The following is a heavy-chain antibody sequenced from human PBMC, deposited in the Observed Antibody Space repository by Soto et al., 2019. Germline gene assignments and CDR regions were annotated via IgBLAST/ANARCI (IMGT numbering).Heavy chain of an antibody. J-gene: IGHJ5*02. CDR3: ARVSLLYYDFWSGPLRNWFDP. Sequence: ETLSLTCAVYGGSFSGYYWSWIRQPPGKGLEWIGEINHSGSTNYNPSLKSRVTISVDTSKNQFSLKLSPVTAADTAVYYCARVSLLYYDFWSGPLRNWFDPWGQGTLVTVSS. CDR1: GGSFSGYY. V-gene: IGHV4-34*01. CDR2: INHSGST. D-gene: IGHD3-3*01.